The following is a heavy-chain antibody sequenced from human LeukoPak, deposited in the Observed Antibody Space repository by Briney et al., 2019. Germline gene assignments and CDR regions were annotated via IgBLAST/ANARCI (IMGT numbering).Heavy chain of an antibody. D-gene: IGHD4-17*01. V-gene: IGHV1-3*01. CDR3: ASDYGDHGYYYYGMDV. CDR1: GYTFTSYA. J-gene: IGHJ6*04. Sequence: ASVKVSCKASGYTFTSYAMHWVRQAPGQRLEWMGWINAGNGNTKYSQKLQGRVTITRDTSASTAYMELSSLRSEDTAVYYCASDYGDHGYYYYGMDVWGKGTTVTVSS. CDR2: INAGNGNT.